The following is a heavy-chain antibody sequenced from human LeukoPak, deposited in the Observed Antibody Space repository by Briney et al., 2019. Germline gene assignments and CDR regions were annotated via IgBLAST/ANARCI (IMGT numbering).Heavy chain of an antibody. D-gene: IGHD3-10*01. J-gene: IGHJ4*02. Sequence: SEALSLTCSVSGGSINSYYWGWVRQPAGKGLEWVGRIYTIGTTHYSPSLKSRLTMSVDTSKNQFSLKLRSVTAADTAVYYCGRQGYTASYYFVDDWSQGTLVTVSS. CDR3: GRQGYTASYYFVDD. CDR2: IYTIGTT. CDR1: GGSINSYY. V-gene: IGHV4-4*07.